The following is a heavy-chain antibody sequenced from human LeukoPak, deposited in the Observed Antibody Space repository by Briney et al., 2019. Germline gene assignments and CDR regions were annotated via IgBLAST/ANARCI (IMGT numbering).Heavy chain of an antibody. CDR2: IIPILGIA. V-gene: IGHV1-69*04. D-gene: IGHD3-16*02. Sequence: SVKVSCKASGGTFSSYAISWARQAPGQGLEWMGRIIPILGIANYAQKFQGRVTITADKSTSTAYMELSSLRSEDTAVYYCAREAIRLRLGELSLLGYFDYWGQGTLVTVSS. CDR3: AREAIRLRLGELSLLGYFDY. CDR1: GGTFSSYA. J-gene: IGHJ4*02.